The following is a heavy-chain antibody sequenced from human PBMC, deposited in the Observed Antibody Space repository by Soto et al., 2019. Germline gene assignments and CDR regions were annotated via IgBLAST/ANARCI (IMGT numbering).Heavy chain of an antibody. Sequence: QVQLVESGGGLVKPGGSLRLSCAASGFTFSDYYMSWFRQAPGKGLEWVSYISGSGSITHDADSVKGRFTISRDNAKNSLYLQMNSLRAEDTAIYYCAKEMDGYNYKVYYYYYGMDVWGQGTTVTVSS. V-gene: IGHV3-11*01. J-gene: IGHJ6*02. CDR2: ISGSGSIT. CDR1: GFTFSDYY. D-gene: IGHD5-12*01. CDR3: AKEMDGYNYKVYYYYYGMDV.